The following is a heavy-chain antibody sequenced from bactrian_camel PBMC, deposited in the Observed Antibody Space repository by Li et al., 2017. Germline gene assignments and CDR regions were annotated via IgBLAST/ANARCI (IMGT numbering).Heavy chain of an antibody. J-gene: IGHJ4*01. CDR2: IDSDGSKT. CDR1: GFTFSSYY. V-gene: IGHV3-2*01. D-gene: IGHD6*01. CDR3: AVEGYDGSCRVGGDFDY. Sequence: HVQLVESGGGLVQPGGSLRLSCATSGFTFSSYYMSWVRQAPGKGLEWVSSIDSDGSKTYYADSVKGRFTISKDDLKDTLYLRMNSLKPEDTAAYYCAVEGYDGSCRVGGDFDYWDQGTQVTV.